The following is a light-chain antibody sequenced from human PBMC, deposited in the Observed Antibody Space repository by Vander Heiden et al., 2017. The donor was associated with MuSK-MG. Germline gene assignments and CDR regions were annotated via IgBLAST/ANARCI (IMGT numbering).Light chain of an antibody. CDR2: QDS. Sequence: SYELTQPPSVSVSPGQTASITCSGDKLGDKYACWYQQKPGQSPVLVIYQDSKRPSGIPERFSGSNSGNTATLTISGTQAVDEAYYYCQAWDSSILVFGGGTKLTVL. CDR3: QAWDSSILV. J-gene: IGLJ2*01. CDR1: KLGDKY. V-gene: IGLV3-1*01.